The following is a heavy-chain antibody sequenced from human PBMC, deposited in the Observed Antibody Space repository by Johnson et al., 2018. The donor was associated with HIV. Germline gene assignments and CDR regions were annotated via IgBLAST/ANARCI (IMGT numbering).Heavy chain of an antibody. D-gene: IGHD6-13*01. V-gene: IGHV3-9*01. Sequence: EVQLVESGGGLVQPGRSLRLSCAASGFTFDDYAMHWVRQAPGKGLEWVSGISWNSGSIGYADSVKGRFTISRDNAKNSLYLQMNSLRAEDTAVYYCARDQSSLYAFDIWGQGTMVTVSS. J-gene: IGHJ3*02. CDR2: ISWNSGSI. CDR1: GFTFDDYA. CDR3: ARDQSSLYAFDI.